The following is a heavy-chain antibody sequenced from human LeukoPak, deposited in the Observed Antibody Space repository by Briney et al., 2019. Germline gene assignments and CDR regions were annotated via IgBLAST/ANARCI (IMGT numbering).Heavy chain of an antibody. V-gene: IGHV4-39*07. D-gene: IGHD6-13*01. CDR1: GGSISSRNYY. J-gene: IGHJ4*02. CDR2: INHSGST. CDR3: ARWGSQLGFDY. Sequence: PSETLSLTCTVSGGSISSRNYYWGWIRQPPGKGLEWIGEINHSGSTNYNESLKRRITMSVDTSKNQFSLKLSSVTAADTAVYYCARWGSQLGFDYWGQGTLVTVSS.